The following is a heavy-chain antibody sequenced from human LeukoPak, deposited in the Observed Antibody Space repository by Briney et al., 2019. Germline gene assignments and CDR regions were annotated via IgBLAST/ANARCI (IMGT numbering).Heavy chain of an antibody. V-gene: IGHV1-46*01. CDR1: GYTFISYY. Sequence: ASVKVSCKASGYTFISYYMHWVRQAPGQGLEWMGIINPSSGGTSYAQKFQGRVTMTRDTSTSTVYMELSSLRSEDTAVYYCARSGITWGTYRPPLDYWGQGTLVTVSS. J-gene: IGHJ4*02. D-gene: IGHD3-16*02. CDR2: INPSSGGT. CDR3: ARSGITWGTYRPPLDY.